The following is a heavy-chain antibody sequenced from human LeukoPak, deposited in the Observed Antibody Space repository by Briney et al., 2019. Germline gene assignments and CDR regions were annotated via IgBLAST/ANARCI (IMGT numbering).Heavy chain of an antibody. CDR2: INHSGGT. Sequence: PSETPSLTCAVYGGSFSGYYWSWIRQPPGKGLEWIGEINHSGGTNYNPSLKSRVTISVDTSKNQFSLKLSSVTAADTAVYYCARAQWLVFDYWGQGTLVTVSS. D-gene: IGHD6-19*01. V-gene: IGHV4-34*01. J-gene: IGHJ4*02. CDR3: ARAQWLVFDY. CDR1: GGSFSGYY.